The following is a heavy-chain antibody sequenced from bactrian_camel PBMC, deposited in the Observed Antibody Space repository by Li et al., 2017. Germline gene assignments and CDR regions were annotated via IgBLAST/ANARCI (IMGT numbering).Heavy chain of an antibody. J-gene: IGHJ6*01. V-gene: IGHV3S53*01. CDR1: GYTHSTSC. D-gene: IGHD2*01. CDR3: AADHICPQHSRSGVYYAPEAHEFRY. Sequence: QVQLVESGGGSVQAGGSLRLSCAASGYTHSTSCMGWFRQSLGTERERIARIDRDGSTMYRMSVEGRFTISGDDSKSTLSLEMNTLKLDDTAIYYCAADHICPQHSRSGVYYAPEAHEFRYWGQGTQVTVS. CDR2: IDRDGST.